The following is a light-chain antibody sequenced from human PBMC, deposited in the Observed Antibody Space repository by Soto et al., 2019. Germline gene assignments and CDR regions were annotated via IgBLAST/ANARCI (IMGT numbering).Light chain of an antibody. CDR3: QQRTNWRIT. CDR1: QSVSSY. V-gene: IGKV3-11*01. CDR2: DAS. J-gene: IGKJ5*01. Sequence: EVWFKKSPAPLALSPGERASPSFRASQSVSSYLLWYQQKPGQAPRLLIYDASNRASGTPARFSGSGSETDFTLTISSLEPEDFAVYYCQQRTNWRITFGQGTRLEI.